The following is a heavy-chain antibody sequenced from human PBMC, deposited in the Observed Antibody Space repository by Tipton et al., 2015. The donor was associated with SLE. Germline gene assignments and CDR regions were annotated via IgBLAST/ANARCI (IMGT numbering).Heavy chain of an antibody. CDR2: IYYSGST. CDR1: GGSISSSSYY. CDR3: ARRGVRGVDV. J-gene: IGHJ6*02. Sequence: TLSLTCTVSGGSISSSSYYWGWIRQPPGKGLEWIGSIYYSGSTYYNPSLKSRVTISVDTSKNQFSLKRSSVTAADTAVYYCARRGVRGVDVWGQGTTVTVSS. D-gene: IGHD3-10*01. V-gene: IGHV4-39*01.